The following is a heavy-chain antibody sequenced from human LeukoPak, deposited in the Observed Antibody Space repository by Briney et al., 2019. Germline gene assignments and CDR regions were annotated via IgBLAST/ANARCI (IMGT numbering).Heavy chain of an antibody. V-gene: IGHV1-2*02. CDR2: INPNSGGT. Sequence: GASVKVSCKAPGYTFTGYYMHWVRQAPGQGLEWMGWINPNSGGTNYAQKFQGRVTMTRDTSISTAYMELSRLRSDDTAVYYCARDDSRYCSSTSCFLFDYWGQGTLVTVSS. CDR3: ARDDSRYCSSTSCFLFDY. CDR1: GYTFTGYY. D-gene: IGHD2-2*01. J-gene: IGHJ4*02.